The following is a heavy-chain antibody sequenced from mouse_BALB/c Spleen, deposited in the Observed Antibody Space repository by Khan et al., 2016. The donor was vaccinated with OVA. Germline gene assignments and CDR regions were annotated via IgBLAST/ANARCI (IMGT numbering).Heavy chain of an antibody. CDR1: GYTFTAYN. CDR3: ARGEITTGFAY. CDR2: IYPYNGGA. V-gene: IGHV1S29*02. Sequence: EVKLLESGPELVKPGASVKISCKASGYTFTAYNMHWVMQSHGKSLEWIGYIYPYNGGAGYNQKFKNKATLTVDTSSSTAYMELRSLTSEDSAVYYCARGEITTGFAYWGQGTLVTVSA. J-gene: IGHJ3*01. D-gene: IGHD2-4*01.